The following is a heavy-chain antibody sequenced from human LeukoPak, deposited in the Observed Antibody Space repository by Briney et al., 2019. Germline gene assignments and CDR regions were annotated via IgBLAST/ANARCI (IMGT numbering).Heavy chain of an antibody. D-gene: IGHD6-19*01. J-gene: IGHJ4*02. CDR1: GFNFSTYA. CDR2: ISGSGGST. V-gene: IGHV3-23*01. Sequence: GGSLRLSCAASGFNFSTYAMSWVRQAPGKGLEWVSAISGSGGSTYYADSVKGRFTISRDNSKNTLYLQMNSLRAEDTAVYYCAKAIAVAGTDFDYWGQGTLVTVSS. CDR3: AKAIAVAGTDFDY.